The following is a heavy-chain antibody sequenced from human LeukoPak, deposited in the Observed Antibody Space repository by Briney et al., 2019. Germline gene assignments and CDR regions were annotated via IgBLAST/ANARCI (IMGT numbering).Heavy chain of an antibody. J-gene: IGHJ4*02. CDR2: IWYDGSNK. D-gene: IGHD2/OR15-2a*01. V-gene: IGHV3-33*01. Sequence: GGSLRLSCAASGFTFSSYGMHWVRQAPGKGLEWVAVIWYDGSNKYYADSVKGRFTISRDNSKNTLYLQMNSLRAEDTAVYYCARDEPSPDSTDLDYWGQGTLVTVSS. CDR1: GFTFSSYG. CDR3: ARDEPSPDSTDLDY.